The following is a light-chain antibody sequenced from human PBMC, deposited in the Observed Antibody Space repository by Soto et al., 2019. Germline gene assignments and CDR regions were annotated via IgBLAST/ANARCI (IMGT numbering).Light chain of an antibody. Sequence: DVVMTQSPLSLPVTLGQPAFISCRSSQSLLYSDRNTYLSWFQERPGQSPRRLIYEVSKRDSGVPDRFSGSGSGTDFTLKISTVEAEDVAVYYCMQGTHWPITFGQGTRLEIK. CDR1: QSLLYSDRNTY. CDR3: MQGTHWPIT. V-gene: IGKV2-30*01. CDR2: EVS. J-gene: IGKJ5*01.